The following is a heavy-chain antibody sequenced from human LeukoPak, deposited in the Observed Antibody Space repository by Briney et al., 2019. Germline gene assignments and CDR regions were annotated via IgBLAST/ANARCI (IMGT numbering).Heavy chain of an antibody. V-gene: IGHV3-53*01. Sequence: GGSLRLSCAASGFTVSSNYMSWVRQAPGKGLEWVSVIYSGGRTYYADSVKGRFTISRDNSKNTVYLQMNSLRAEDTAVYYCAELGITMIGGVWGKGTTVTISS. D-gene: IGHD3-10*02. CDR1: GFTVSSNY. CDR2: IYSGGRT. J-gene: IGHJ6*04. CDR3: AELGITMIGGV.